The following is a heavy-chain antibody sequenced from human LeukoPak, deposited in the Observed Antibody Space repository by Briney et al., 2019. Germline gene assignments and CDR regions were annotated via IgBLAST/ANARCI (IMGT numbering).Heavy chain of an antibody. Sequence: GGSLRLSCTASGFTFSSYAMSWVRQAPGKGLEWVSAISGSGGSTYYADSVKGRFTISRDNSKNTLYLQMNSLRAEDTAVYYCAKEEGSSGWYNWFDPWGQGTLATVSS. CDR3: AKEEGSSGWYNWFDP. V-gene: IGHV3-23*01. CDR2: ISGSGGST. J-gene: IGHJ5*02. CDR1: GFTFSSYA. D-gene: IGHD6-19*01.